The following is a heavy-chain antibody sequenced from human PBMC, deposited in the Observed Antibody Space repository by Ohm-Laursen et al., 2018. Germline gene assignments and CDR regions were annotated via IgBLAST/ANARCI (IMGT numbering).Heavy chain of an antibody. V-gene: IGHV4-59*01. D-gene: IGHD3-10*01. J-gene: IGHJ4*02. CDR1: GGSISSYY. CDR2: IYYSGST. Sequence: SETLSLTCSVSGGSISSYYWSWIRQPPGKGLEWIGNIYYSGSTNYNPSLKSRVTISVDTSKNQFSLKLSSVTAADTAVYYCARVFTTMVRGVIDYWGQGTLVTVSS. CDR3: ARVFTTMVRGVIDY.